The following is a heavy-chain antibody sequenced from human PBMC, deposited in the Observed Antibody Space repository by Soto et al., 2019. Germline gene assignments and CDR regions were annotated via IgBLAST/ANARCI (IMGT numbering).Heavy chain of an antibody. CDR3: ARGLPGVGATADLEYNWFDP. J-gene: IGHJ5*02. CDR2: INHSGST. CDR1: GGSFSGYY. Sequence: QVQLQQWGAGLLKPSETLSLTCAVYGGSFSGYYWSWIRQPPGKGLEWIGEINHSGSTNYNPSLQSRVTISVDSAKTQCPLGLRAVIAAATAVYYCARGLPGVGATADLEYNWFDPWGQRTLVTVSS. V-gene: IGHV4-34*01. D-gene: IGHD1-26*01.